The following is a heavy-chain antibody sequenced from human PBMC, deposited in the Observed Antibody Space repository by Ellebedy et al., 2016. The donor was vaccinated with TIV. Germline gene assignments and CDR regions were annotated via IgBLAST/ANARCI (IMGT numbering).Heavy chain of an antibody. D-gene: IGHD7-27*01. V-gene: IGHV3-53*01. Sequence: GGSLRLSCAASEFTVSSDYMSWVRQAPGKGLEWVSTIYSGGSTYYADSVKGRFTISRDNAKNTLYLQMDSLRVEDTAVYYCGRERWGLGDYWGQGTLVTVSS. J-gene: IGHJ4*02. CDR1: EFTVSSDY. CDR3: GRERWGLGDY. CDR2: IYSGGST.